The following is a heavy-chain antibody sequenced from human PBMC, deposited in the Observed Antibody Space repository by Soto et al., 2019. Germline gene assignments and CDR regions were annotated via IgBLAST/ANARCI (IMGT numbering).Heavy chain of an antibody. Sequence: GGSLRLSCEASGFTFSTYWMSWIRQAPGKGLEWVGNIKPDGSQSYIVDSVQGRFTTSRDNARNSVYLQMNSLRAEDTAVYYCVRDGHSGSNFDSWGQGALVTVSS. V-gene: IGHV3-7*03. CDR1: GFTFSTYW. J-gene: IGHJ4*02. D-gene: IGHD5-12*01. CDR2: IKPDGSQS. CDR3: VRDGHSGSNFDS.